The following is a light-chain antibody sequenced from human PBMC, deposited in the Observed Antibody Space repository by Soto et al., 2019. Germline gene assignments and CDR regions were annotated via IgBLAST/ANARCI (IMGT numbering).Light chain of an antibody. CDR3: HQRQSWPRT. J-gene: IGKJ1*01. CDR2: QTS. Sequence: IVLTQSRAALSSFPGARVTLSCRASQSINTRLAWYQHRPGQPPRLLIYQTSPRAADIPATFSASESETDFTLTISDVQPEDFALYYCHQRQSWPRTFGQGTKVDIK. V-gene: IGKV3-11*01. CDR1: QSINTR.